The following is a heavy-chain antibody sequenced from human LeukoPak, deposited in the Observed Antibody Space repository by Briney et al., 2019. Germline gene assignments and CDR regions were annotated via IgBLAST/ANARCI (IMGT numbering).Heavy chain of an antibody. Sequence: SETLSLTCTVSGGSFSSSSYCWGWLRQRPGMGREWVGSIYYGGSTYYNPSLKRRVTISVDTAKNQFALKLSSATAADTAVYDCARERSRNQHFFYWGQGTLVTVSS. CDR1: GGSFSSSSYC. J-gene: IGHJ4*02. CDR3: ARERSRNQHFFY. CDR2: IYYGGST. D-gene: IGHD1-14*01. V-gene: IGHV4-39*02.